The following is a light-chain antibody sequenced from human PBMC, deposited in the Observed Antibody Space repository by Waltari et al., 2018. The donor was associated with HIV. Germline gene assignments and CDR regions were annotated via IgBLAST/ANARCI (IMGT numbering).Light chain of an antibody. CDR1: SSALGGYIY. Sequence: QSALPQPPSASGPPGQSVTISCTGTSSALGGYIYVSWYQHHPGKAPKLIIYEVTTRPSGVPDRFSGSKSGNTASLTVSGLQAEDEADYYCTSYGGNNNLLFGGGTKLTVL. J-gene: IGLJ2*01. CDR3: TSYGGNNNLL. V-gene: IGLV2-8*01. CDR2: EVT.